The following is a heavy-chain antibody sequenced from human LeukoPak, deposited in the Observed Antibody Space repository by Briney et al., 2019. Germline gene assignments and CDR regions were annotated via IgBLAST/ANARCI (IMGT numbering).Heavy chain of an antibody. V-gene: IGHV4-30-2*01. D-gene: IGHD4-17*01. CDR3: ASTTVTTSFDY. J-gene: IGHJ4*02. Sequence: SQTLSLTCAVSGGSISSGGYSWSWIRQPPGKGLEWIGYIYHSGSTYYNPSLKSRVTISVDRSKSQFSLKLSSVTAADTAVYYCASTTVTTSFDYWGQGTLVTVSS. CDR2: IYHSGST. CDR1: GGSISSGGYS.